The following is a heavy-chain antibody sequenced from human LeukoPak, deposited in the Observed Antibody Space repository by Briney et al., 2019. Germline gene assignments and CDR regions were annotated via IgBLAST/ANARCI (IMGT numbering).Heavy chain of an antibody. CDR1: GYTFTGYY. CDR3: ARMINLGYCSGGSCSGDFDY. V-gene: IGHV7-4-1*02. D-gene: IGHD2-15*01. J-gene: IGHJ4*02. CDR2: INTNTGNP. Sequence: ASVKVSCKASGYTFTGYYIHWVRQAPGQGLEWMGWINTNTGNPTYAQGFTGRFVFSLDTSVSTAYLQISSLKAEDTAVYYCARMINLGYCSGGSCSGDFDYWGQGTLVTVSS.